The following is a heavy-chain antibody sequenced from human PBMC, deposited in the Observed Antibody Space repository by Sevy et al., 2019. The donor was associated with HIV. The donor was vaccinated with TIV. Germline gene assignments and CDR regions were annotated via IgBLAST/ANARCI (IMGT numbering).Heavy chain of an antibody. J-gene: IGHJ4*02. Sequence: SETLSLTCTVSGSSVQNADHYWSWIRQSPRKGLEWIANILYSGSANYNPSLESRVTISVDTLKNQFYLRLTTVTAADTAVYYCVRFVVRGVTPQGFDNWGQGILVTVSS. CDR1: GSSVQNADHY. CDR2: ILYSGSA. CDR3: VRFVVRGVTPQGFDN. V-gene: IGHV4-61*08. D-gene: IGHD3-10*01.